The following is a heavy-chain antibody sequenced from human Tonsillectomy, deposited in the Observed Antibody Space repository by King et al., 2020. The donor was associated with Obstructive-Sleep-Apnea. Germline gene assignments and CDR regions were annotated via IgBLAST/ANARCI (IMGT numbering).Heavy chain of an antibody. CDR3: AKDSAAAADIGNYYYSGMDV. Sequence: VQLVESGGVVVQPGGSLRLTCAASGFTFDDHAMHWVRQAPGKGLEWVSLISWDGGSTYYADSVKGRFTISRDNSKNSLYLQMNSLRAEDTALYYCAKDSAAAADIGNYYYSGMDVWGQGTTVTVSS. CDR1: GFTFDDHA. J-gene: IGHJ6*02. V-gene: IGHV3-43D*03. D-gene: IGHD6-13*01. CDR2: ISWDGGST.